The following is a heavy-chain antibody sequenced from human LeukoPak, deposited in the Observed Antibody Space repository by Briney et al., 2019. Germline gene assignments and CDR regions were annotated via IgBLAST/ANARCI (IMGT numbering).Heavy chain of an antibody. CDR2: IIPIFGTA. J-gene: IGHJ6*03. CDR3: ARATCSSTSCYSYYYYMDV. V-gene: IGHV1-69*13. CDR1: GGTFSSYA. D-gene: IGHD2-2*01. Sequence: ASVKVSCKASGGTFSSYAISWVRQAPGQGLEWTGGIIPIFGTANYAQKFQGRVTITADESTSTAYMELSSLRSEDTAVYYCARATCSSTSCYSYYYYMDVWGKGTTVTVSS.